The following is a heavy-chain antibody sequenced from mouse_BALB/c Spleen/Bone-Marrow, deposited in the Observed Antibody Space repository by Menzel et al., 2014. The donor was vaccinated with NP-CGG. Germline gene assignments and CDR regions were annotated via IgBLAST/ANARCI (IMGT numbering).Heavy chain of an antibody. D-gene: IGHD2-10*02. Sequence: DVHLVESGGGSVQPGDSLRLSCATSGFTFSDFYMEWVRQPPGKRLEWIATSRNGAKYYTTEYSASVKGRFIVSRDTSQSVLYLQMNALRAEDTAIYYCARDVGYGNYFVYWGQGTLVTVSA. CDR1: GFTFSDFY. V-gene: IGHV7-1*02. J-gene: IGHJ3*01. CDR2: SRNGAKYYTT. CDR3: ARDVGYGNYFVY.